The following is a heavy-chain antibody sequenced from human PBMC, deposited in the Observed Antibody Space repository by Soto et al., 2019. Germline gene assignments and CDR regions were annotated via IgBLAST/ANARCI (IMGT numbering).Heavy chain of an antibody. CDR1: GGSISGYY. CDR2: VYYTGYT. J-gene: IGHJ4*02. Sequence: PSETLSLTYSVSGGSISGYYWSWIRQPPGKGLEFVGYVYYTGYTNYNPSLKSRLTISLDMSKNQISLKLTSVTAADTAVYYCAKHVVIVSGGSSYDFWGQGILVTVSS. CDR3: AKHVVIVSGGSSYDF. D-gene: IGHD1-26*01. V-gene: IGHV4-59*08.